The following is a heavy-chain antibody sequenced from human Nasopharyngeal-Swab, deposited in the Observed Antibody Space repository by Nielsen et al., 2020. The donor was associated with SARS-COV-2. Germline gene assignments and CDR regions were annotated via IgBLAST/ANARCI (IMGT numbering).Heavy chain of an antibody. CDR2: IYTNGGT. CDR1: GGSLRSGDYY. Sequence: SETLSLTRDVFGGSLRSGDYYWSWIRQPAGEGLEWIGRIYTNGGTNYNPSLTSRVTISVDMSKNQFSLKLTSVTAADTAVYYCVRDWSSPSKTAFDYWGQGILVTVSS. J-gene: IGHJ4*02. CDR3: VRDWSSPSKTAFDY. D-gene: IGHD6-6*01. V-gene: IGHV4-61*02.